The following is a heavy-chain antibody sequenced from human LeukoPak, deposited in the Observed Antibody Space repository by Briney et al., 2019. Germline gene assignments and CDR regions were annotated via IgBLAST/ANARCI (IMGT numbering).Heavy chain of an antibody. V-gene: IGHV4-61*02. J-gene: IGHJ4*02. D-gene: IGHD6-6*01. Sequence: SQTPSLTCTVSGGSISSGTYYWSWIRQPAGKGLEWIGRIHTSGGINYNPSLESRVTMSVDTSKNQFSLKLSSVTAADTAVYYCAREVRGQLVRDYFDYWGQGTLVTVSS. CDR2: IHTSGGI. CDR1: GGSISSGTYY. CDR3: AREVRGQLVRDYFDY.